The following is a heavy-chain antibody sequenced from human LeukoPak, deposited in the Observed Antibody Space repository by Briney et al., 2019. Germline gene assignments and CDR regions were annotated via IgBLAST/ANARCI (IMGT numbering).Heavy chain of an antibody. CDR3: ARIAVAYDAFDI. D-gene: IGHD6-19*01. CDR2: ISSSSSYI. Sequence: GGSLRLSCAASGFTFSGYSMNWVRQAPGKGLEWVSSISSSSSYIYYADSVKGRFTISRDNAKNSLYLQMNSLRAEDTAVYYCARIAVAYDAFDIWGQGTMVTVSS. V-gene: IGHV3-21*01. J-gene: IGHJ3*02. CDR1: GFTFSGYS.